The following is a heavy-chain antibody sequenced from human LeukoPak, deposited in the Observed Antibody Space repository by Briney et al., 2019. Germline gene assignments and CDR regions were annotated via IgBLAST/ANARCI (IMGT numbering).Heavy chain of an antibody. CDR1: GFTLSSYW. D-gene: IGHD5-18*01. J-gene: IGHJ4*02. CDR2: IKQDGSEK. CDR3: ARRATTERGHSYGLDY. V-gene: IGHV3-7*01. Sequence: GGSLRLSCAASGFTLSSYWMSWVRQAPGKGLEWVANIKQDGSEKYYVDSVKGRFTISRDNGKNSLYLQMSSLRVEDTAVYYCARRATTERGHSYGLDYWGQGTLVTVSS.